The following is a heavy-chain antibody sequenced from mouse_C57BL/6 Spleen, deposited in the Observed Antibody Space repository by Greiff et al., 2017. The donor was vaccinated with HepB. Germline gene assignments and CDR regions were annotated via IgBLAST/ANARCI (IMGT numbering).Heavy chain of an antibody. D-gene: IGHD4-1*01. CDR2: IDPSDSYT. J-gene: IGHJ2*01. Sequence: QVQLQQPGAELVRPGPSVKLSCKASGYTFTSYWMHWVKQRPGQGLEWIGVIDPSDSYTNYNQKFKGKATLTVDTSSSTAYMQLSSLTSEDSAVYYCARSELGLYFDYWGQGTTLTVSS. CDR1: GYTFTSYW. V-gene: IGHV1-59*01. CDR3: ARSELGLYFDY.